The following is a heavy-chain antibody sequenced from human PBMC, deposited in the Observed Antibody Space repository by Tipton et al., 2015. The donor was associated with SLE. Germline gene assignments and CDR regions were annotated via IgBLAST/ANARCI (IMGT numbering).Heavy chain of an antibody. D-gene: IGHD3-10*01. J-gene: IGHJ4*02. Sequence: TLSLTCNVSGGSMSGSSSYWDWIRQPPGKGLEWIGRIYYSGTTYYNPSLKSRATIDVDTSKNLFSLKLNSVTAADTAVYYCARPYGSGTIDYWGQGILVTVSS. CDR2: IYYSGTT. V-gene: IGHV4-39*01. CDR3: ARPYGSGTIDY. CDR1: GGSMSGSSSY.